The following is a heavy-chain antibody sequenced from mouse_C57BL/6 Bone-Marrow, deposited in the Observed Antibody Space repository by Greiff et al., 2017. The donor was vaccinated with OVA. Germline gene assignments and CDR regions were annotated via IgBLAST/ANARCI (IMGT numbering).Heavy chain of an antibody. CDR3: ARRGIYYDYSFAY. Sequence: EVNVVESGGDLVKPGGSLKLSCAASGFTFSSYGMSWVRQTPDKRLEWVATISSGGSYTYYPDSVKGRFTITRDNAKNTLYLQRSSLKSKDTAMYYGARRGIYYDYSFAYWGQGTLVTVSA. CDR2: ISSGGSYT. V-gene: IGHV5-6*02. J-gene: IGHJ3*01. CDR1: GFTFSSYG. D-gene: IGHD2-4*01.